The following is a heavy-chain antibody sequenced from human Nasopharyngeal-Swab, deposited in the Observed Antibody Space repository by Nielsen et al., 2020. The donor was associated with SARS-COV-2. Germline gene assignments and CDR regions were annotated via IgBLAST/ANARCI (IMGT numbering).Heavy chain of an antibody. CDR2: INHSGST. CDR3: ARSYDSSLAGGMDV. D-gene: IGHD3-22*01. J-gene: IGHJ6*02. CDR1: GGSFSGYY. V-gene: IGHV4-34*01. Sequence: SDTLSLTCAVYGGSFSGYYWRWIRQPPGKGLEWIGEINHSGSTKYNPSLKSRVIISVDTSKNQFSLKLSSVTAADTAVYYCARSYDSSLAGGMDVWGQGTTVTVSS.